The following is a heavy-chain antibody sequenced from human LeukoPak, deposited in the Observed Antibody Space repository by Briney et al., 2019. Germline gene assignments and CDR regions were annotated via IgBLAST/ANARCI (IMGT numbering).Heavy chain of an antibody. Sequence: GASVKVSCKASGYTFTGYYMHWVRQAPGQGLEWMGWINPNSGGTNYAQKFQGRVTMTRDTSISTAYMELSRLRSDDTAVYYCAREDGLRGNWFDPWGQGTLVTASS. CDR3: AREDGLRGNWFDP. CDR2: INPNSGGT. J-gene: IGHJ5*02. D-gene: IGHD3-10*01. V-gene: IGHV1-2*02. CDR1: GYTFTGYY.